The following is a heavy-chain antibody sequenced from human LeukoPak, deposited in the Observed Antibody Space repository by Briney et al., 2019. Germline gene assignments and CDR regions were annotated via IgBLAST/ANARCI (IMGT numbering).Heavy chain of an antibody. CDR2: ISPYNGNT. J-gene: IGHJ4*02. V-gene: IGHV1-18*04. CDR1: GYTFTGYY. CDR3: ARDYYGSGGLFDY. Sequence: ASVKVSCKASGYTFTGYYMHWVRQAPGQGLEWMGWISPYNGNTNYAQKVQGRVTMTTDTSTSTAYMELRSLRSDDTAVYYCARDYYGSGGLFDYWGQGTLVTVSS. D-gene: IGHD3-10*01.